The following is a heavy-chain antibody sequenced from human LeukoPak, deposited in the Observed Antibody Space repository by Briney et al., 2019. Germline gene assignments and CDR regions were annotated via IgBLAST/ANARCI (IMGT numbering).Heavy chain of an antibody. V-gene: IGHV4-4*09. CDR1: GGSISSYY. D-gene: IGHD7-27*01. Sequence: SETLSLTCTVSGGSISSYYWSWIRQPPGKGLEWIGYIYTSGSTNYNPSLKSRVTISVDTSENQFSLKVSSVTAADTAVYYCARHGFQLGSYYFDYWGQGTLVTVSS. CDR3: ARHGFQLGSYYFDY. J-gene: IGHJ4*02. CDR2: IYTSGST.